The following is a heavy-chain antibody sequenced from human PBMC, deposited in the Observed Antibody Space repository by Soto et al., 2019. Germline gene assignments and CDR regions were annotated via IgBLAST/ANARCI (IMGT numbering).Heavy chain of an antibody. Sequence: SGKVSCKASGGTFSSYSLSWVRQAPGQGLQYIGGIIPMFGTSNYAQKFQGRVTITADEYRTTAYMELRSLTSDDTALYYCARGPPERTSWFEPWGQGTLVTVSS. CDR2: IIPMFGTS. J-gene: IGHJ5*02. CDR3: ARGPPERTSWFEP. CDR1: GGTFSSYS. V-gene: IGHV1-69*13.